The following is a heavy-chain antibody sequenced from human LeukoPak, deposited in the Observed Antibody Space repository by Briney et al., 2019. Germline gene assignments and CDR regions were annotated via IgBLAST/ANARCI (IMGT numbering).Heavy chain of an antibody. V-gene: IGHV1-2*06. D-gene: IGHD5-18*01. CDR3: ARASGYSYADY. J-gene: IGHJ4*02. CDR1: GYAFAGYF. Sequence: ASVKVSYKASGYAFAGYFIHWARQAPGQGLEWMGRINPNSGGTDYGQKFQGRVTMTRDTSITAAYMELSRLRSDDTAVYYCARASGYSYADYWGQGTLVTVSS. CDR2: INPNSGGT.